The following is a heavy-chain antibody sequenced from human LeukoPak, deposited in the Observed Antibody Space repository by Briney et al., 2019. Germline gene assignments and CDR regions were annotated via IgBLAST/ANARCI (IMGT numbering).Heavy chain of an antibody. Sequence: GASVNVSCKASVYTFTGYYMHWVRQAPGQGLEWMGWINPNSGGTNYAQKFQGRVTMTRDTSISTAYMELSRLRSDDTAVYYCAREHCSSTSCYGVGYYYYYGMDVWGQGTTVTVSS. V-gene: IGHV1-2*02. CDR2: INPNSGGT. CDR1: VYTFTGYY. D-gene: IGHD2-2*01. CDR3: AREHCSSTSCYGVGYYYYYGMDV. J-gene: IGHJ6*02.